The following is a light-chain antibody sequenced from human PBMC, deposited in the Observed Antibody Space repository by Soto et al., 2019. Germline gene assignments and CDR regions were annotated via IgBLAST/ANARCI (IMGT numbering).Light chain of an antibody. CDR1: QSVGTY. Sequence: AILMTQSPSSYSASTGDRVTITCRASQSVGTYLAWYQQKLGKAPKLLLYAASILQGGGPSRFSGRGSGTDFTLTIDSLQPEDFGTYYCQQYVSDPPTFGQGTRVEVK. J-gene: IGKJ1*01. CDR3: QQYVSDPPT. CDR2: AAS. V-gene: IGKV1-8*01.